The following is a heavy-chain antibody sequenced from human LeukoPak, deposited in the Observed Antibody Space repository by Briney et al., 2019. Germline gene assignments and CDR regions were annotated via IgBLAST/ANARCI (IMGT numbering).Heavy chain of an antibody. Sequence: GGSLRLSCSASGFTFSSYAMHWVRQAPGKGLEYVSAISSNGGSTYYADSVKGRFTISRDNSKNTLYLQMSSLRAEDTAVYCCVKANPDSSGYYYYDASDIWGQGTMVTVSS. V-gene: IGHV3-64D*06. D-gene: IGHD3-22*01. CDR3: VKANPDSSGYYYYDASDI. CDR1: GFTFSSYA. J-gene: IGHJ3*02. CDR2: ISSNGGST.